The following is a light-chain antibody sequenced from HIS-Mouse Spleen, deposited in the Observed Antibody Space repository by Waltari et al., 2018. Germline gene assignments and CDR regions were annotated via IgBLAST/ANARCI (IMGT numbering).Light chain of an antibody. CDR1: KLGDKY. CDR2: QDS. V-gene: IGLV3-1*01. Sequence: SYELTQPPSVSVSPGQTASITCSGDKLGDKYACWYQQKPGQSPVLVIYQDSKRPSGIPGRFSGSNHGNTATLTISGTQAMDEADYYCQAWDSSHVVFGGGTKLTVL. CDR3: QAWDSSHVV. J-gene: IGLJ2*01.